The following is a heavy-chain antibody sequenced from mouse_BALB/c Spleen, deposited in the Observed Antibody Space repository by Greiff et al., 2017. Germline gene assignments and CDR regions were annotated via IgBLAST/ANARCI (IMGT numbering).Heavy chain of an antibody. J-gene: IGHJ4*01. CDR1: GYSFTSYW. V-gene: IGHV1S126*01. Sequence: VKLQESGPQLVRPGASVKISCKASGYSFTSYWMHWVKQRPGQGLEWIGMIDPSDSETRLNQKFKDKATLTVDKSSSTAYMQLSSPTSEDSAVYYCAREGNYDYDVSMDYWGQGTSVTVSS. CDR2: IDPSDSET. D-gene: IGHD2-4*01. CDR3: AREGNYDYDVSMDY.